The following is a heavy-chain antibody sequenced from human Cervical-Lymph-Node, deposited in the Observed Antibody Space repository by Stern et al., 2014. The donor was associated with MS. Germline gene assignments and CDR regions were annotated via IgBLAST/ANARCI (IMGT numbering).Heavy chain of an antibody. CDR3: SRRSYYYDSSGYLTYFDY. V-gene: IGHV5-51*01. J-gene: IGHJ4*02. Sequence: QLVQSGAEVKKPGESLKISCKGSGYSFTSYWIGWVRQMPGKGLEWMGIIYPGDPDPSSTPSSQGQVTISADKSISPAYLQWSSLKASDTAMYYCSRRSYYYDSSGYLTYFDYWGQGTLVTVSS. CDR1: GYSFTSYW. CDR2: IYPGDPDP. D-gene: IGHD3-22*01.